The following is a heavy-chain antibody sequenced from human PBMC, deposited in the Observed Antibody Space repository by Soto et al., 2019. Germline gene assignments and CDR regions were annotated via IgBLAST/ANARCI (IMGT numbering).Heavy chain of an antibody. J-gene: IGHJ6*03. CDR2: ISAYNGNT. D-gene: IGHD3-3*01. CDR1: GYTFTSYG. Sequence: ASVKVSCKASGYTFTSYGISWVRQAPGQGLEWMGWISAYNGNTNYAQKLQGRVTMTTDTSTSTAYMELRSLRSDDTAVYYCARDMEGLSDYDFWSGYYRSYYYYYMDVWGKGTTVTVSS. V-gene: IGHV1-18*01. CDR3: ARDMEGLSDYDFWSGYYRSYYYYYMDV.